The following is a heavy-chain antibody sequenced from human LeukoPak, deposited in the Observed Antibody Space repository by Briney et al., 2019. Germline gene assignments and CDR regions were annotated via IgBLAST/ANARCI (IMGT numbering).Heavy chain of an antibody. CDR1: GFTFSNYA. D-gene: IGHD3-9*01. Sequence: SGGSLRLSCAASGFTFSNYAMSRVRQAPGKGLEWVSAITGSGGSTYYADSVKGRFTISRDNSKNTVFLQMNSLRAEDTAVYYCAKWGDYDVLTGYYVSDYWGQGTLVTVSS. CDR3: AKWGDYDVLTGYYVSDY. CDR2: ITGSGGST. J-gene: IGHJ4*02. V-gene: IGHV3-23*01.